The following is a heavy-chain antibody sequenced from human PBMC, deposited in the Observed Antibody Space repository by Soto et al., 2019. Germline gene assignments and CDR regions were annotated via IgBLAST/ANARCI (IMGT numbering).Heavy chain of an antibody. CDR2: IYHSGST. Sequence: SETLSVTCAFSVGSISISNWWSWFRQPPVKGLEWIGEIYHSGSTNYNPSLKSRVTISVDKSKNQFSLKLRSVTAADTAVYYCACVVPAAAPAEINWFDPWGQGTMVTVSS. D-gene: IGHD2-2*01. J-gene: IGHJ5*02. V-gene: IGHV4-4*02. CDR1: VGSISISNW. CDR3: ACVVPAAAPAEINWFDP.